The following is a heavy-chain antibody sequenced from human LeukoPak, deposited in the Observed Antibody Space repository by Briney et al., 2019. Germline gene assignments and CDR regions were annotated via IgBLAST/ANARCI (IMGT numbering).Heavy chain of an antibody. CDR3: ARANPYYYGSGSYIVPVY. V-gene: IGHV1-18*01. D-gene: IGHD3-10*01. Sequence: GASVKVSCKASGYTFTSYGISWVRQAPGQGLEWMGWISAYNGNTNYAQKLQGRVTMTTDTSTSTAYMELRSLRSDDTAVYYSARANPYYYGSGSYIVPVYWGQGTLVTVSS. J-gene: IGHJ4*02. CDR2: ISAYNGNT. CDR1: GYTFTSYG.